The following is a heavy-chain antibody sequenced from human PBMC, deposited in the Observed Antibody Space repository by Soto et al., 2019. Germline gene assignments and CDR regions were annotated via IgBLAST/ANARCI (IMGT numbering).Heavy chain of an antibody. Sequence: QVQLQESGPGLVKPSQTLSLTCTVSGGSISSGGYFWSWIRQHPGKGLEGIGDINYSGSTYSNPSIKSRVTISVDTSKNQFSLKLSSVTAADTAVYYCARDILLWFGELPPRAHDAFDIWGQGTMVTVSS. CDR3: ARDILLWFGELPPRAHDAFDI. J-gene: IGHJ3*02. V-gene: IGHV4-31*03. CDR2: INYSGST. CDR1: GGSISSGGYF. D-gene: IGHD3-10*01.